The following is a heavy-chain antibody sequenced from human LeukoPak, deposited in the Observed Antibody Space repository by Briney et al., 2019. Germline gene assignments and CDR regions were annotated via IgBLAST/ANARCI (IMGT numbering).Heavy chain of an antibody. D-gene: IGHD6-13*01. V-gene: IGHV1-18*01. CDR2: ISAYNGNT. CDR3: ARDPTFTAAAELNWFDP. Sequence: ASVTVSCKASGYTLTSYGISWVRQAPGQGLEWMGWISAYNGNTNYAQKLQGRVTITTDTSTSTAYMELRSLRSDDTAVYYCARDPTFTAAAELNWFDPWGQGTLVTVSS. CDR1: GYTLTSYG. J-gene: IGHJ5*02.